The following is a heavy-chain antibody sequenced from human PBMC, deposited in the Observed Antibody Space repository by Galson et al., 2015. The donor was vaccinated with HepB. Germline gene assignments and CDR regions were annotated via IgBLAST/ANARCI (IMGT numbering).Heavy chain of an antibody. Sequence: ETLSLTCTVSSGSISSSSYYWGWIRQPPGKGLEWIGSIYYSGSTYYNPSLKSRVTISVDTSKNQFSLKLSSVTAADTAVYYCARVDTATDDAFDIWGQGTMVTVSS. CDR2: IYYSGST. V-gene: IGHV4-39*01. J-gene: IGHJ3*02. CDR3: ARVDTATDDAFDI. CDR1: SGSISSSSYY. D-gene: IGHD5-18*01.